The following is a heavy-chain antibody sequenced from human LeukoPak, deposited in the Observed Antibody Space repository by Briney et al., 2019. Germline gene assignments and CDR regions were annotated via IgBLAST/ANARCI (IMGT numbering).Heavy chain of an antibody. V-gene: IGHV4-61*02. CDR1: GGSISSGSYY. CDR3: ARGEMAAAGTAFDI. D-gene: IGHD6-13*01. Sequence: PSQTLSLTCTVSGGSISSGSYYWSWIRQPAGKRLEWIGRIYTSGSTNYNPSLKSRVTISVDTSKNQFSLKLSSVTAADTAVYYCARGEMAAAGTAFDIWGQGTMVTVSS. J-gene: IGHJ3*02. CDR2: IYTSGST.